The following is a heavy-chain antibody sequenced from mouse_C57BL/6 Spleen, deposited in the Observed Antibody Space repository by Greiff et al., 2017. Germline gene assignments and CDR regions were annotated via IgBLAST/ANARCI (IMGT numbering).Heavy chain of an antibody. V-gene: IGHV3-8*01. J-gene: IGHJ2*01. CDR2: IRYRGST. CDR3: ARLPYYYGSSPTLYFDF. CDR1: GYSITSDY. D-gene: IGHD1-1*01. Sequence: VQLQESGPGLAKPSQTLSLTCSVTGYSITSDYWNWIRKFPGTKLESIGYIRYRGSTYYNPSLKSRISITRDTSKNQYYLKLNSVTTEDTATYYCARLPYYYGSSPTLYFDFWGQGTTLTVSS.